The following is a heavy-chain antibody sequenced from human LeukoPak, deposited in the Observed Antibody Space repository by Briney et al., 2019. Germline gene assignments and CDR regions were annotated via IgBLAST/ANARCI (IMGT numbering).Heavy chain of an antibody. D-gene: IGHD2-15*01. J-gene: IGHJ6*03. V-gene: IGHV4-39*07. CDR2: IHYSGST. CDR3: ARGYCSGGSCYSYYYYNYMDV. Sequence: PSETLSLTCAVSGGSISSGGYYWGWIRQPPGKGLEWIGSIHYSGSTNYNPSLKSRVTISVDTSKNQFSLKLSSVTAADTAVYYYARGYCSGGSCYSYYYYNYMDVWGKGTTVTISS. CDR1: GGSISSGGYY.